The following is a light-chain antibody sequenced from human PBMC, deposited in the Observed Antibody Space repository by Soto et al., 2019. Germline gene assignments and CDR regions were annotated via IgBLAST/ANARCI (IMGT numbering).Light chain of an antibody. CDR1: RDVGGD. V-gene: IGKV1-6*01. Sequence: QMTQSPSSLSASVGEKIIITCRASRDVGGDVSWYQQKPGQAPKLLIYAASNLYTGVPSRFSGSRSGTEFTLTISSLPPEDFASYYCLQDYGDSWTFGQGTKVEIE. CDR2: AAS. CDR3: LQDYGDSWT. J-gene: IGKJ1*01.